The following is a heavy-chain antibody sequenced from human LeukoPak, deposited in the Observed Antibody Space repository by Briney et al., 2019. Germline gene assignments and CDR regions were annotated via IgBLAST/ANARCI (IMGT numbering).Heavy chain of an antibody. V-gene: IGHV3-48*01. J-gene: IGHJ4*02. CDR2: ISSSSSTI. CDR3: AREVPAAIRYFDY. CDR1: GFTFSSYS. D-gene: IGHD2-2*02. Sequence: GGSLRLSCAASGFTFSSYSMNWVRQAPGKGLEWVSYISSSSSTIYYADSVKGRFTISRDNAKNSLYLKMNSLRAEDTAVYYCAREVPAAIRYFDYWGQGTLVTVSS.